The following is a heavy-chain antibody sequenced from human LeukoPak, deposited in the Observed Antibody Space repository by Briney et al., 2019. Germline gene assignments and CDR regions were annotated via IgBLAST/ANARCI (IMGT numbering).Heavy chain of an antibody. CDR1: GGSISSSSYY. V-gene: IGHV4-39*07. CDR3: ARVTGYMIEDYFDY. J-gene: IGHJ4*02. Sequence: SETLSLTCTVSGGSISSSSYYWGWIRQPPGKGLEWIGSIYYSGSTNYNPSLKSRVTISVDTSKNQFSLRLSSVTAADTAVYYCARVTGYMIEDYFDYWGQGTLVTVSS. CDR2: IYYSGST. D-gene: IGHD3-22*01.